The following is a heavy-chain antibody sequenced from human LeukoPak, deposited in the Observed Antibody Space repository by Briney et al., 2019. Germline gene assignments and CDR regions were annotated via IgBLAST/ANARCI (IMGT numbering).Heavy chain of an antibody. J-gene: IGHJ6*02. CDR1: GFTFSSYG. Sequence: GRSLRLSCAASGFTFSSYGMHWVRQAPGKGLEGVAVIWYDGSNKYYADSVKGRFTISRDNSKNTLYLQMNSLRAEDTAVYYCARNDGYSSSWYYYYYYGMDVWGQGTTVTVSS. CDR2: IWYDGSNK. CDR3: ARNDGYSSSWYYYYYYGMDV. V-gene: IGHV3-33*01. D-gene: IGHD6-13*01.